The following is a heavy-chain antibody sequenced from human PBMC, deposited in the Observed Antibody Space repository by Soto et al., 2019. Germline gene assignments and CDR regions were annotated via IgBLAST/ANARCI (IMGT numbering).Heavy chain of an antibody. Sequence: GGSLRLSCAASGFTFSSYGMHWVRQAPGKGLEWVAVIWYDGSNKYYADSVKGRFTISRDNSKNTLYLQMNSLRAEDTAVYYCARGRRIQLWPLDYWGQGTLVTVPQ. CDR2: IWYDGSNK. D-gene: IGHD5-18*01. V-gene: IGHV3-33*01. CDR3: ARGRRIQLWPLDY. CDR1: GFTFSSYG. J-gene: IGHJ4*02.